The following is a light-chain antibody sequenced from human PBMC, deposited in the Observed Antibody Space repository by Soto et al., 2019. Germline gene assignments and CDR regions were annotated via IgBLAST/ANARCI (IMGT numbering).Light chain of an antibody. CDR2: DAS. CDR1: QGLSRD. V-gene: IGKV1-27*01. Sequence: DIQMTQSPSTLSASVGDRITTTCRARQGLSRDLAWYQQKPVKVPKLLIYDASTLQSGVPSRFSGSGSGTEFTLTISSLQSEDGAVYYCQHFNNWPPLFGQGTKVAIK. J-gene: IGKJ1*01. CDR3: QHFNNWPPL.